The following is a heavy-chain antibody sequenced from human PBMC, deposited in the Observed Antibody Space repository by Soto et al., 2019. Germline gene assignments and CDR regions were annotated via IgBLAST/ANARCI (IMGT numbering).Heavy chain of an antibody. Sequence: GGSLRLSCAASGFTFSSYSMNWVRQAPGEGLEWISYISTTSSSIYYADSVKGRFTISRDNAKNSLFLQMNSLRDEDTAVYYCARKGVAFDYWGQGALVTVSS. V-gene: IGHV3-48*02. CDR2: ISTTSSSI. J-gene: IGHJ4*02. D-gene: IGHD3-3*01. CDR3: ARKGVAFDY. CDR1: GFTFSSYS.